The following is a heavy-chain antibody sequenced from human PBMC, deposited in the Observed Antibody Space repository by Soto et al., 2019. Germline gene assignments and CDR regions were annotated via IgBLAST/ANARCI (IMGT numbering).Heavy chain of an antibody. V-gene: IGHV1-3*01. CDR1: GYTFTSYA. J-gene: IGHJ5*02. D-gene: IGHD3-10*01. CDR3: ARSTMVRGVTP. Sequence: ASVKVSCKASGYTFTSYAMHWVRQAPGQRLEWMGWINAGNGITKYSQKFQGRVTITRDTSASTAYMELSSLRSEDTAVYYCARSTMVRGVTPWGQGTLVTVSS. CDR2: INAGNGIT.